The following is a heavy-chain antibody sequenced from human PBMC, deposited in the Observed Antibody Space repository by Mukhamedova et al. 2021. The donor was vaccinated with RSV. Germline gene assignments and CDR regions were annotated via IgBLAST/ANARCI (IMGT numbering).Heavy chain of an antibody. D-gene: IGHD2-21*02. V-gene: IGHV4-59*01. CDR2: ISNNGNT. Sequence: WSWIRQPPGEGLEWIGYISNNGNTNYNPSLRSRVTISVDTSKNQFSLNLNSVTAADTAVYYCARVVTGTHYYYMDVWGKGTTVTVS. CDR3: ARVVTGTHYYYMDV. J-gene: IGHJ6*03.